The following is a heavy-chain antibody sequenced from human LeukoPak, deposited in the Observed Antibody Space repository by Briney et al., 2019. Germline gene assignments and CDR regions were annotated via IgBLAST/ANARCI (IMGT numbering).Heavy chain of an antibody. CDR3: ARTYYYGSGSSRGAFDI. Sequence: PSQTLSLTCAVSGGSISSGGYSWSWIRQPPGKGLEWIGYIYHSGSTYYNPSLKSRVTISVDRSKNQFSLKLSSVTAADTAVYYCARTYYYGSGSSRGAFDIWGQGTMVTVSS. J-gene: IGHJ3*02. CDR1: GGSISSGGYS. CDR2: IYHSGST. D-gene: IGHD3-10*01. V-gene: IGHV4-30-2*01.